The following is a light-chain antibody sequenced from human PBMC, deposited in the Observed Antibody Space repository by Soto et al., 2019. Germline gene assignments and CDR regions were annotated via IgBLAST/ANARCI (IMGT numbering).Light chain of an antibody. CDR2: DAS. CDR3: QQYNSYWT. Sequence: GDRVTITCRASQCISTRLEWDQKKPGKAPKVLIYDASSLESGVPSRFTGSGSGAEFTLTISSLQPDDFETYYCQQYNSYWTFGQGTKVEIK. J-gene: IGKJ1*01. CDR1: QCISTR. V-gene: IGKV1-5*01.